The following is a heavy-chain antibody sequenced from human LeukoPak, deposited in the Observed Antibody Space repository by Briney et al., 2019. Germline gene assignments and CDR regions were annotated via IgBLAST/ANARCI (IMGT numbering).Heavy chain of an antibody. CDR3: ARDRGYQSTYYLDY. CDR2: IYHRETT. J-gene: IGHJ4*02. Sequence: SETLSLTCTVSGDSITNDNYYWSWIRLHPGTGLEWIGYIYHRETTYYNPSLKSRITMSVDPSKNQFSLRLESVTAADTAVYYCARDRGYQSTYYLDYWGQGILVTVSS. D-gene: IGHD2-15*01. CDR1: GDSITNDNYY. V-gene: IGHV4-31*03.